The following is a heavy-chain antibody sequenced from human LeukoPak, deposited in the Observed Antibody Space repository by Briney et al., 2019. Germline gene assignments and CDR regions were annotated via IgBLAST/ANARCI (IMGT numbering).Heavy chain of an antibody. CDR3: AKDRTGAFDI. CDR2: IKQDGSEK. D-gene: IGHD3/OR15-3a*01. V-gene: IGHV3-7*03. CDR1: GFTFSSCW. J-gene: IGHJ3*02. Sequence: GGSLRLSCAASGFTFSSCWMSWVRQAPGKGLEWVANIKQDGSEKYYVDSVKGRFTISRDNAKNSLYLQMNSLRAEDTAVYYCAKDRTGAFDIWGQGTMVTVSS.